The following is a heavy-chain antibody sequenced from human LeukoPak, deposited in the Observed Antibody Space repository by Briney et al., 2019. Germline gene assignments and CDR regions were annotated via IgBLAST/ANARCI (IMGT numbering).Heavy chain of an antibody. V-gene: IGHV4-4*07. CDR3: ARHFSLISPFDY. CDR1: GGSISSYY. Sequence: PSETLSLTCTVSGGSISSYYWSWIRQPAGKGLQWIGRVYTSGSTNYNPSLKSRVTISVDTSKNQFSLKLSSVTAADTAVYYCARHFSLISPFDYWAQGTLVTVSS. J-gene: IGHJ4*02. CDR2: VYTSGST. D-gene: IGHD3-3*02.